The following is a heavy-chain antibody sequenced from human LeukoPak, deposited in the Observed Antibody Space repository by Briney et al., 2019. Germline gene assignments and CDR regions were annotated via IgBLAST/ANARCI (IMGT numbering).Heavy chain of an antibody. D-gene: IGHD3-3*01. Sequence: GESLKISCKGSGYSFTRYWIDWVRQMAGKGLEWMGIIYPGDSDTRYSPSFQGQVTISADKSISTAYLQWSSLKASDTAMYYCARRSDFWSGYWFDYWGQGTLVTVSS. J-gene: IGHJ4*02. CDR1: GYSFTRYW. V-gene: IGHV5-51*01. CDR2: IYPGDSDT. CDR3: ARRSDFWSGYWFDY.